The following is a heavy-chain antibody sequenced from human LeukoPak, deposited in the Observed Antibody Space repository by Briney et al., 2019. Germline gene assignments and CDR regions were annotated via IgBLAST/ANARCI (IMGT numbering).Heavy chain of an antibody. Sequence: SETLSLTCTVSGGSISSYYWSWIRQPPGKGLERIGYIYYSGSTNYNPSLKSRVTISVDTSKNQFSLKLSSVTAADTAVYYCARVFIAAAGDWFDPWGQGTLVTVSS. CDR1: GGSISSYY. V-gene: IGHV4-59*01. CDR2: IYYSGST. D-gene: IGHD6-13*01. J-gene: IGHJ5*02. CDR3: ARVFIAAAGDWFDP.